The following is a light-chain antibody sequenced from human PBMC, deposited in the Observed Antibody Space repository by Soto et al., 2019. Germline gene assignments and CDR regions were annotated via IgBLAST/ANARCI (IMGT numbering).Light chain of an antibody. CDR1: QSVSSY. CDR2: DAS. V-gene: IGKV3-11*01. J-gene: IGKJ1*01. CDR3: QQRSNWPPWT. Sequence: EILVTQSPATLSLSPGERATLSCRASQSVSSYLAWYQQKPGQAPRLLIYDASNRATGIPARFSGSGSGTDFTLTISSLEPEDFAVYYCQQRSNWPPWTFGQGTKVDIK.